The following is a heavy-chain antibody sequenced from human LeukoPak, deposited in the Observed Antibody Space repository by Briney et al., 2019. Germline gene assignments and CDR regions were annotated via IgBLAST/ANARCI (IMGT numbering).Heavy chain of an antibody. V-gene: IGHV4-59*01. CDR2: IYYSGST. CDR1: GGSISSYY. CDR3: AGEVAAGLPIDY. J-gene: IGHJ4*02. D-gene: IGHD6-13*01. Sequence: SETLSLTCTVSGGSISSYYWSWIRQPPGKGLEWIGYIYYSGSTNYNPSLKSRVTISVDTSKNQLSLKLSSVTAADTAVYYCAGEVAAGLPIDYWGQGTLVTVSS.